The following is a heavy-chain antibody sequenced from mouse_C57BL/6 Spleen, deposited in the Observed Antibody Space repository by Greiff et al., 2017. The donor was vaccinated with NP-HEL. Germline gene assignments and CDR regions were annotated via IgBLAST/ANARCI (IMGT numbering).Heavy chain of an antibody. CDR3: ARDYYGISGGFAY. Sequence: VQLQESDAELVQPGASVKISCKVSGYTFTDHTIHWMKQRPEQGLEWIGYIYPRDGSTKYNEKFMGKATLTADKSSSTAYMQLNSLTSEDASVYFCARDYYGISGGFAYWGQGTLVTVSA. V-gene: IGHV1-78*01. D-gene: IGHD1-1*01. CDR1: GYTFTDHT. CDR2: IYPRDGST. J-gene: IGHJ3*01.